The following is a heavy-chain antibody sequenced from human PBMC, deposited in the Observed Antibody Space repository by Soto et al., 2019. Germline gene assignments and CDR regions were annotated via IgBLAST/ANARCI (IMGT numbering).Heavy chain of an antibody. J-gene: IGHJ4*02. V-gene: IGHV4-59*08. CDR1: GGSVSSYY. CDR3: ARQSNRNYGLYSFDY. Sequence: PSETLSLTCTVSGGSVSSYYWSWIRQSPGKGLEWIGYIYYSGSTKYKPSLKSRVTISVDTSKNQFSLKVSSATAADTAVYYCARQSNRNYGLYSFDYWGLGALVTVSS. CDR2: IYYSGST. D-gene: IGHD4-4*01.